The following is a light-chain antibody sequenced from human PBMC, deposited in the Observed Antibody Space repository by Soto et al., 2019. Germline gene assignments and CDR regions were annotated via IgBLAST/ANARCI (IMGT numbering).Light chain of an antibody. J-gene: IGKJ1*01. CDR2: GAS. CDR1: QGVSSNS. CDR3: HQYGSSRRS. V-gene: IGKV3-20*01. Sequence: ETVLTQSPGTLSLSPGEGATRCCRASQGVSSNSLAWYQQKPGQAPRLLIYGASTRATGVPDRFSGSGSGTDFTLTISRLEPEDFAVYYCHQYGSSRRSFGQRTKAAI.